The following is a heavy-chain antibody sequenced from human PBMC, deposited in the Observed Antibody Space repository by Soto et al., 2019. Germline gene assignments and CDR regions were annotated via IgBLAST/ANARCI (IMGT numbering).Heavy chain of an antibody. CDR2: ISAYNGNT. J-gene: IGHJ4*02. D-gene: IGHD6-13*01. CDR3: ARDQASYSSSWYGGYDY. CDR1: GYTFTSYG. Sequence: QVQLVQSGAEVKKPGASVKVSCKASGYTFTSYGISWVRQAPGQGLEWMGWISAYNGNTNYAQKLQGRVTMTTDTSTSTAYMELRSLRSDDTAVYYCARDQASYSSSWYGGYDYWGQGTLVTVSS. V-gene: IGHV1-18*01.